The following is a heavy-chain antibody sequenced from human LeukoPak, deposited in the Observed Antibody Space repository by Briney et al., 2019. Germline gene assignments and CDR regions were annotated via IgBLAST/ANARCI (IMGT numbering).Heavy chain of an antibody. CDR3: AQKTPGTHPFDY. J-gene: IGHJ4*02. Sequence: GGSLRLSCAASGFTFSSYEMNWVRQAPGKGLEWVSACGTSDDTYYADSVRGRFTISRDNAKNTVYLQMSSLRAEDTAVYYCAQKTPGTHPFDYWGQGTLVTVSS. CDR2: CGTSDDT. D-gene: IGHD6-13*01. V-gene: IGHV3-23*01. CDR1: GFTFSSYE.